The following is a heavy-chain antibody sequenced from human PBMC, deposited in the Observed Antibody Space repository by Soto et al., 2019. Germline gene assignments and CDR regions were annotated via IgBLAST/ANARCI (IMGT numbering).Heavy chain of an antibody. CDR2: ISSSSSTI. V-gene: IGHV3-48*02. CDR1: GFTFSSNS. CDR3: ARVIWTGHLTSDL. D-gene: IGHD3-9*01. Sequence: EVQVVESGGGLVQPGGSLRLSGAASGFTFSSNSMNWVRQAPGKGLEWISYISSSSSTIYADSVKGRFTISRDNAKNSLYLQMNSLRDEDTAVYYCARVIWTGHLTSDLWGQGTLVTVSS. J-gene: IGHJ5*02.